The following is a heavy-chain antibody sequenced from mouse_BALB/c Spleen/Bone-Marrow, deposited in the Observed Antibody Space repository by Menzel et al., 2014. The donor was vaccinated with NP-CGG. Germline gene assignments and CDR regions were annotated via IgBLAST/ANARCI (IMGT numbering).Heavy chain of an antibody. CDR1: GYTFTSYW. CDR3: AAGET. Sequence: QVQLQQPGAELVKPGTSVKMSCKASGYTFTSYWMHWVKQRPGQGLEWIGEIYPGSDRTNYNEKFKSKATLTVDTSSSTAYMQLSSLTSEDCAVYYCAAGETWGQGTTLTVSS. V-gene: IGHV1-55*01. CDR2: IYPGSDRT. J-gene: IGHJ2*01.